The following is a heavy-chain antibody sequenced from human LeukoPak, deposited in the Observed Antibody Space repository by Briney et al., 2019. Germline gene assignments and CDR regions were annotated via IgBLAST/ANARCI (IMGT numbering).Heavy chain of an antibody. V-gene: IGHV1-69*04. CDR3: ARDFSPLYYYYGMDV. CDR2: IIPILGIA. Sequence: SVKVSCKASGGTFSSYAISWVRQAPGQGLEWMGRIIPILGIANYAQKFQGRVTMTRDTSTSTVYMELSSLRSEDTAVYYCARDFSPLYYYYGMDVWGQGTTVTVSS. CDR1: GGTFSSYA. J-gene: IGHJ6*02.